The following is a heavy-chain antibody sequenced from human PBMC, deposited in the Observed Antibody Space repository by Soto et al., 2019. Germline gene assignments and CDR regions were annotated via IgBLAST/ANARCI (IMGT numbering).Heavy chain of an antibody. D-gene: IGHD3-16*01. CDR2: IKSRADGGTA. V-gene: IGHV3-15*01. CDR1: GFTFSNAW. Sequence: EVQLVESGGGLVKPGGSLRLSCAASGFTFSNAWMSWVRQAPGKGLEWVGRIKSRADGGTADHAAPVKGRFAISSDDSKNTLYLQMNSLKTEDTAVYYCATLGGNLGAFDYWGQGTLVTVSS. J-gene: IGHJ4*02. CDR3: ATLGGNLGAFDY.